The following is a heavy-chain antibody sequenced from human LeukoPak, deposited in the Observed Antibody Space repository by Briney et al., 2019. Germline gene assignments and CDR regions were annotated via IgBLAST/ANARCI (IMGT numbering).Heavy chain of an antibody. CDR1: GFTFSSFA. CDR3: AKDLHDYGNYVGWFDS. V-gene: IGHV3-23*01. CDR2: ISGSGDNT. J-gene: IGHJ5*01. Sequence: PGGSLRLFCAASGFTFSSFAMDWFRQAPGKGLELVLAISGSGDNTYYADSVKGRFTISRDNSKTTLFLQMNSLRAEDTAVYYCAKDLHDYGNYVGWFDSWGQGTLVTVSS. D-gene: IGHD4-11*01.